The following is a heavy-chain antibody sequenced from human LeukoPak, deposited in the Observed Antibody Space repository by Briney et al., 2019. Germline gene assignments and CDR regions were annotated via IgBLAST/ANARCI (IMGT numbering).Heavy chain of an antibody. J-gene: IGHJ4*02. CDR3: AREHY. CDR1: GFTFSSYG. V-gene: IGHV3-30*02. Sequence: AGGSLRLSCAASGFTFSSYGMHWVRQAPGKGLEWVAIIWYDGSNKYYADSVKGRFTISRDNSKNTLYLQMNSLRSDTAVYYCAREHYWGQGTLVTVSS. CDR2: IWYDGSNK.